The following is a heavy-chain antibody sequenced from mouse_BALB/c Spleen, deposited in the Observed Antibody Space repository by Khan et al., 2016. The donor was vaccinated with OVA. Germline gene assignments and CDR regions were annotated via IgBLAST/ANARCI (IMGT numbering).Heavy chain of an antibody. CDR3: ARGNYDGYALDY. J-gene: IGHJ4*01. D-gene: IGHD2-4*01. V-gene: IGHV3-2*02. CDR2: IRYSGSP. CDR1: GYSLTSNYA. Sequence: EVQLQESGPGLVKPSQSLSLTCTVTGYSLTSNYAWNWIRQFPGNKLEWMGYIRYSGSPNSNPSLKSRISITRDPSTTQFFLQVKSVTTEDTATDYCARGNYDGYALDYWGQGTSITVAS.